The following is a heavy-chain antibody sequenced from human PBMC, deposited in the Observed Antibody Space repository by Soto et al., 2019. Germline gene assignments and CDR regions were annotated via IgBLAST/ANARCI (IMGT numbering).Heavy chain of an antibody. CDR3: ARGGGTILAPLP. V-gene: IGHV1-2*02. J-gene: IGHJ5*02. CDR2: INPNSGAT. CDR1: GYSFTGYF. D-gene: IGHD3-3*01. Sequence: ASVKVSCKGSGYSFTGYFIHWVRLDPGQGLEWVGYINPNSGATKYAPRFQGRVTMTSDTSIRTAYMDLSNLRSDDTSVYYCARGGGTILAPLPWGQGTLVTVSS.